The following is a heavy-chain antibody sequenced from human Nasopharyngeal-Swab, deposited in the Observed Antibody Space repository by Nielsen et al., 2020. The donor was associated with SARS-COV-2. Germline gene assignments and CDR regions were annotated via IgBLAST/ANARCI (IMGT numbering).Heavy chain of an antibody. CDR1: GFTFNSYS. Sequence: GESLKISCAASGFTFNSYSMNWVRQAPGKGLEWVSYISSSSSTIYYADSVKGRFTISRDNAKNSLYLQMNSLRAEDTAVYYCAGGYCSGGSCYPTPPYYYGMDVWGQGTTVTASS. D-gene: IGHD2-15*01. J-gene: IGHJ6*02. V-gene: IGHV3-48*04. CDR3: AGGYCSGGSCYPTPPYYYGMDV. CDR2: ISSSSSTI.